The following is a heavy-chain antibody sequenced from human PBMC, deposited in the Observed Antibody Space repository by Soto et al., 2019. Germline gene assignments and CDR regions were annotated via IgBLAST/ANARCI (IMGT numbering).Heavy chain of an antibody. CDR1: GDSVSSYY. CDR3: VRTDADYGHVAD. V-gene: IGHV4-59*02. J-gene: IGHJ4*02. Sequence: PSETLSLTFTVSGDSVSSYYWSWIREPPGQGLERIGYVSYTGTANYNPPLNSRGTISVDTSKDHVSLLPPPAPAAATAVYYCVRTDADYGHVADCGQGTTVPVFS. CDR2: VSYTGTA. D-gene: IGHD3-16*01.